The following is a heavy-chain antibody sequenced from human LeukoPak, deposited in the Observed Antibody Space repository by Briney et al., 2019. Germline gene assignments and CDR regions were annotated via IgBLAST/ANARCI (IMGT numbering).Heavy chain of an antibody. D-gene: IGHD6-13*01. V-gene: IGHV4-34*01. Sequence: SETLSLTCAVYGGSFSGYYWSWIRQSPGKGLEWIGESSHSGSTNHNPSLKSRVTISLDASKNQFSLKLTSVTAADTAVYYCARGARWSSSWPFDYWGQGTLVTVSS. CDR3: ARGARWSSSWPFDY. CDR1: GGSFSGYY. J-gene: IGHJ4*02. CDR2: SSHSGST.